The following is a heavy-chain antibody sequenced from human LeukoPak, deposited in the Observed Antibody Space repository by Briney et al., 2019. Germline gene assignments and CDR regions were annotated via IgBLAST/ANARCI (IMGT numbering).Heavy chain of an antibody. CDR2: INSDGSST. D-gene: IGHD1-26*01. J-gene: IGHJ4*02. V-gene: IGHV3-74*01. CDR1: GFTFSNYE. Sequence: GGSLRLSCAASGFTFSNYEMHWVRQAPGKGLVWVSRINSDGSSTFYADSVKGRFTISRDNAKNTLYLQMNSLRAEDTAVYYCARGWAGGFDHWGQGTLVTVSS. CDR3: ARGWAGGFDH.